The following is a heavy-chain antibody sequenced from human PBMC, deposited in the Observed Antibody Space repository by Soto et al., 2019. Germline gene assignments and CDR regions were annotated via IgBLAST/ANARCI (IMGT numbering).Heavy chain of an antibody. CDR2: IYDSGST. D-gene: IGHD4-17*01. Sequence: PSETLSLTCTVSGDPISSDDYYWSWIRQPPGKGLEWIGYIYDSGSTHFNPSLKSRVTISEDTSKNQFSLKLTSVTAADTAVYYCARNGATATYFDYWGQGILVTVS. V-gene: IGHV4-30-4*01. CDR3: ARNGATATYFDY. CDR1: GDPISSDDYY. J-gene: IGHJ4*02.